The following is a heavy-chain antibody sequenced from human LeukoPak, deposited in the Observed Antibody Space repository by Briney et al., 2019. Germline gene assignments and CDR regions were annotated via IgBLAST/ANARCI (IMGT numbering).Heavy chain of an antibody. V-gene: IGHV3-66*01. J-gene: IGHJ4*02. Sequence: GGSLRLSCAASGFTVSSNYMSWVRQAPGKGLEWVSVIYSGGSTYYADSVKGRFTISIDNSKNTLYLQMNSLRAEDTAVYYCARDGPRYFDWLSGPDYWGQGTLVTVSS. CDR3: ARDGPRYFDWLSGPDY. CDR1: GFTVSSNY. D-gene: IGHD3-9*01. CDR2: IYSGGST.